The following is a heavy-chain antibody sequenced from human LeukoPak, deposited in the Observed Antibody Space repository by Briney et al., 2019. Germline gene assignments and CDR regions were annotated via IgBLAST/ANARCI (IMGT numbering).Heavy chain of an antibody. D-gene: IGHD3-22*01. J-gene: IGHJ4*02. CDR2: IYYSGST. CDR1: GGSISSSSYY. Sequence: SETLSLTCTVSGGSISSSSYYWGWIRQPPGKGLEWIGSIYYSGSTYYNPSLKSRVTISVDTSKNQFSLKLSSVTAADTAVYYCARLRYYYDSSGNLVDYWGQGTLVTVSS. V-gene: IGHV4-39*01. CDR3: ARLRYYYDSSGNLVDY.